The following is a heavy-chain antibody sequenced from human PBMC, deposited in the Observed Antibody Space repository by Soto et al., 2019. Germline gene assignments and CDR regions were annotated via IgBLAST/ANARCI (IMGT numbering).Heavy chain of an antibody. J-gene: IGHJ4*02. V-gene: IGHV4-59*01. CDR2: VYYTGST. CDR1: GGSISGSY. CDR3: ARSVAVPGAHIDY. D-gene: IGHD6-19*01. Sequence: SETLSLTSSFSGGSISGSYWSWIRQSPGKGLEWLGYVYYTGSTNYSPSLRSRVSISVDTSKNEFSLRLSSVTAADTAVYFCARSVAVPGAHIDYWGQGTQVTVSS.